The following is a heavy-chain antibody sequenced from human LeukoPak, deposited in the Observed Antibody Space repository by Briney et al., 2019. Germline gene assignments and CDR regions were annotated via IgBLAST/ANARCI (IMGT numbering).Heavy chain of an antibody. V-gene: IGHV3-23*01. CDR2: ISDSFRIT. Sequence: PGGSLRLSCAASGFPFSSYAMSWVRQPPVKGLECISTISDSFRITDDADSVKGRFTISRDNSKNTLYLQMNTLRAEDTAVYYCAKRHCDYFDYWGQGTLVTVSS. J-gene: IGHJ4*02. CDR1: GFPFSSYA. CDR3: AKRHCDYFDY.